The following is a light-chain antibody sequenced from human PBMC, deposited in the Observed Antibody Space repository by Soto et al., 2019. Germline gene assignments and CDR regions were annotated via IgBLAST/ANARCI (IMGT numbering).Light chain of an antibody. CDR2: DVS. Sequence: QSALTQPASVSGSPGQSITISCTGTSSDVGCCNYVSWFQHHPGKAPKLIIFDVSGRPSGVSNRFSASKSGNTASLTISGLQAEDEADYYCGSCTTSTRYVFGTGTKLTVL. CDR1: SSDVGCCNY. CDR3: GSCTTSTRYV. V-gene: IGLV2-14*03. J-gene: IGLJ1*01.